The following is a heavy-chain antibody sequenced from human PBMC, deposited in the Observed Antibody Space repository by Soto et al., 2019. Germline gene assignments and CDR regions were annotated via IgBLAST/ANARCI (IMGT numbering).Heavy chain of an antibody. J-gene: IGHJ4*02. CDR2: MSGTGGNT. V-gene: IGHV3-23*01. Sequence: VQLMESGGDLVQPGGSLRLSCATSGFTFINYAMAWVRQGPRKGLEWVSAMSGTGGNTYYADAVKGRFNSSRNTSCIAMQPAMNNLTDKDTAVYDCARSSAPGRFEYWCQRTLVHVSS. CDR3: ARSSAPGRFEY. CDR1: GFTFINYA. D-gene: IGHD3-10*01.